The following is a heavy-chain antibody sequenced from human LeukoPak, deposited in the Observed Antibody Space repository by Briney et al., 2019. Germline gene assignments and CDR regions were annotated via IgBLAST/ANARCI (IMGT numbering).Heavy chain of an antibody. CDR1: GGPISSSSYY. D-gene: IGHD2-2*02. Sequence: PSETLSLTCTVSGGPISSSSYYWGWIRQPPGKGLEWIGSIYYSGSTYYNPSLKSRVTISVDTSKNQFSLKLSSVTAADTAVYYCARGGVVVPAATPASRFLRFDPWGQGTLVTVSS. CDR2: IYYSGST. J-gene: IGHJ5*02. V-gene: IGHV4-39*07. CDR3: ARGGVVVPAATPASRFLRFDP.